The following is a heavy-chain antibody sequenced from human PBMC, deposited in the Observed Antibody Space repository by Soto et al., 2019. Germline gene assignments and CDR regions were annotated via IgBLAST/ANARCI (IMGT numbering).Heavy chain of an antibody. J-gene: IGHJ4*02. Sequence: SESLSLTCTVSGASISSSTHYWGWIRQPPGKGLEWIGSMYFSGSTYYNPSLKSRVTISVDTSNNQVSLKLSSVTAADTSVYFCARSMQWLIQSLDHWGQGTLVTVSS. V-gene: IGHV4-39*01. CDR3: ARSMQWLIQSLDH. CDR2: MYFSGST. D-gene: IGHD6-19*01. CDR1: GASISSSTHY.